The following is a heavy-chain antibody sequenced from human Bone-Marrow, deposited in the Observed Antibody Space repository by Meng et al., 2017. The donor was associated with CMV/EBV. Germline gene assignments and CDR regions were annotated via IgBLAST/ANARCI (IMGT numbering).Heavy chain of an antibody. CDR1: GCTFTGYY. CDR2: ISPNSGGT. V-gene: IGHV1-2*02. D-gene: IGHD2-2*01. CDR3: ARDLLDCSSTSCQAAFDP. J-gene: IGHJ5*02. Sequence: ASVKVSCKASGCTFTGYYMHWVRQAPGQGLEWMGWISPNSGGTNYAQKFQGRVTMTRDTSINTAYMELSKLRSDDTAIYYCARDLLDCSSTSCQAAFDPWGQGTLVTVSS.